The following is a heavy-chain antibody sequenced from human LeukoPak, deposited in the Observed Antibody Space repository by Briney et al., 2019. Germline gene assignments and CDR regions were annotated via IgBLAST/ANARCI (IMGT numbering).Heavy chain of an antibody. Sequence: ASVKVSCKASGYTFTSYYMHWVRQAPGQGLEWMGIINPSGGSTSYAQKFQGRVTMTRDTSTSTVYMELSSLRAEDTAVYYCARDRTIFGVVTPQYYFDYWGQGTLVTVSS. CDR1: GYTFTSYY. CDR3: ARDRTIFGVVTPQYYFDY. J-gene: IGHJ4*02. D-gene: IGHD3-3*01. V-gene: IGHV1-46*01. CDR2: INPSGGST.